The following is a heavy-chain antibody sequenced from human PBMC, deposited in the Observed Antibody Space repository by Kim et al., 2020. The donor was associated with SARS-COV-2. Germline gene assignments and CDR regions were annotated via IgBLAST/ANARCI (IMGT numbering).Heavy chain of an antibody. Sequence: GGSLRLSCAASGFSFSSYAMSWVRQAPGKRLEWVSAISGSGGTTYYADSVKGRFTISRDNSKNTLYLQMNSLRAEDTAVYYCAKDRGSSWYNWFDPWGQGTLVTVSS. D-gene: IGHD6-13*01. CDR3: AKDRGSSWYNWFDP. CDR1: GFSFSSYA. V-gene: IGHV3-23*01. CDR2: ISGSGGTT. J-gene: IGHJ5*02.